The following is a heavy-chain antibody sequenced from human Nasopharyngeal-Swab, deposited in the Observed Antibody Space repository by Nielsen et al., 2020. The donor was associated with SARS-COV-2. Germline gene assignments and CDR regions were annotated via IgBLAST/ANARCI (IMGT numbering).Heavy chain of an antibody. D-gene: IGHD3-22*01. CDR3: ARAAITMIVVVSAFDI. Sequence: WIRQPPGKGLEWIGYIYYSGSTYYNPSLKSRVTISVDTSKNRFSLKLSSVTAADTAVYYCARAAITMIVVVSAFDIWGQGTMVTVSS. J-gene: IGHJ3*02. CDR2: IYYSGST. V-gene: IGHV4-31*02.